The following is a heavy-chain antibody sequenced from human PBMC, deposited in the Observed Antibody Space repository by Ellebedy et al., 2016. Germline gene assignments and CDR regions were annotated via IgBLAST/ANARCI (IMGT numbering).Heavy chain of an antibody. V-gene: IGHV3-23*01. CDR1: GFTFSSYV. CDR2: ISGSGGDT. Sequence: GESLKISCAASGFTFSSYVMSWVRQAPGKGLEWVSTISGSGGDTSYADSVKGRFTISRDISKDLYLQMNRLRAEDTSVDYSVKGPHYEILTGYFGFEYWGQGTLVTVSS. CDR3: VKGPHYEILTGYFGFEY. D-gene: IGHD3-9*01. J-gene: IGHJ4*02.